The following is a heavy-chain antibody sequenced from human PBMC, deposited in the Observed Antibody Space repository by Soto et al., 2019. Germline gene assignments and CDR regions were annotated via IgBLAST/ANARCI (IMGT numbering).Heavy chain of an antibody. V-gene: IGHV3-23*01. J-gene: IGHJ4*02. CDR3: AKVSGSGGATYYFHY. CDR2: ISGSGGST. D-gene: IGHD2-15*01. CDR1: GFTFSSYA. Sequence: EVQLLESGGGLVQPGGSLRLSCAASGFTFSSYAMSWVRQAPGKGLEWVSAISGSGGSTYYADSAKGRFTISRDNSKNTRYLQMNSLRAEDTAVYYGAKVSGSGGATYYFHYWGQGTLVTVSS.